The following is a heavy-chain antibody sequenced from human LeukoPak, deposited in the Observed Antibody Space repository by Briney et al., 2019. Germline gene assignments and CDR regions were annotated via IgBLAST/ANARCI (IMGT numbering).Heavy chain of an antibody. D-gene: IGHD2/OR15-2a*01. CDR3: ASLFNRAFNI. CDR2: IKGDGSEK. J-gene: IGHJ3*02. CDR1: GFTFRTSW. Sequence: GGSLRLSCAASGFTFRTSWMSWVRQAPGKGLEWVANIKGDGSEKQYVDSVMGRFTVSRDNAKNSLYLQMNSLRADDTAVYHCASLFNRAFNIWGQGTLVIVSS. V-gene: IGHV3-7*05.